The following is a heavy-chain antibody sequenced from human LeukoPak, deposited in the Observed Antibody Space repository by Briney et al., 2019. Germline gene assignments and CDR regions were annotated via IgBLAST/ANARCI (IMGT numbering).Heavy chain of an antibody. D-gene: IGHD3-22*01. V-gene: IGHV4-39*01. CDR1: GGSISSSSYY. CDR2: IYYSGST. CDR3: ARLGNYYDSSGYYYWWFDP. Sequence: SSETLSLTCTVSGGSISSSSYYWGWIRQPPGKGLEWIGSIYYSGSTYYNPSLKSRVTISVDTSKNQFSLKLSSVTAADTAVYYCARLGNYYDSSGYYYWWFDPWGQGTLVTVSS. J-gene: IGHJ5*02.